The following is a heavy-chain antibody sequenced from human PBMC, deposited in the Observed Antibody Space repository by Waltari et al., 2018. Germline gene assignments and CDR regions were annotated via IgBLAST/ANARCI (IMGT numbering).Heavy chain of an antibody. J-gene: IGHJ6*03. Sequence: EVQLVESGGGLVQPGGYLGLSCAASGFTVSSHWMSWVRQAPGKGLEWVANIKKDGSEKYYVDSVKGRFTISRDNAKNSLYLQMNSLRAEDTAVYYCAREGHFYMDVWGKGTTVTISS. V-gene: IGHV3-7*01. CDR1: GFTVSSHW. CDR3: AREGHFYMDV. CDR2: IKKDGSEK.